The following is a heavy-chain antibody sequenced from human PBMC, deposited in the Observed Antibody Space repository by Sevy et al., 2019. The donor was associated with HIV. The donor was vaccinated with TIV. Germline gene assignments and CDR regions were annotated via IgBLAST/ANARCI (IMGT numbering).Heavy chain of an antibody. CDR1: GFAFNTYW. J-gene: IGHJ4*02. D-gene: IGHD6-6*01. V-gene: IGHV3-7*01. CDR3: ASGSSAFFDN. Sequence: GGSLRLSCAASGFAFNTYWMSWVRQAPGKGLEWVANINQGGREKYYVASVNGRFTISRDNAKNSVYLQMNSLRADDTAIYYCASGSSAFFDNWGQGALVTVSS. CDR2: INQGGREK.